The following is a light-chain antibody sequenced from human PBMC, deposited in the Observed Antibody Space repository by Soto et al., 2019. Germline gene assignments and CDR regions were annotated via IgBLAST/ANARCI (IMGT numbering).Light chain of an antibody. J-gene: IGLJ1*01. CDR1: SSDVGGYNY. V-gene: IGLV2-14*03. CDR3: SSYTTSNTRQIV. CDR2: DVS. Sequence: QSALTQPASVSGSPGQSITISRTGTSSDVGGYNYVSWYQHHPGKAPKLMIYDVSNRPSGVSNLFSGSKSGNTASLTISGLQPEDEADYYCSSYTTSNTRQIVFGTGTKVTVL.